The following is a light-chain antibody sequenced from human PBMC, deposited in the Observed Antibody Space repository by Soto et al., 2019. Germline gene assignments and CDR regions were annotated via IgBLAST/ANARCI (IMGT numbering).Light chain of an antibody. J-gene: IGKJ2*01. Sequence: EIVLTQSPGTLSLSPGERATLSCRASQSVSSSYLAWYQHNPCQAPRLLIYGASSRATGIRDRFSGSGSGRDFTLTITRLEPEDFAMYYCQQYGSSPYTFGQGTKLEIK. CDR2: GAS. V-gene: IGKV3-20*01. CDR1: QSVSSSY. CDR3: QQYGSSPYT.